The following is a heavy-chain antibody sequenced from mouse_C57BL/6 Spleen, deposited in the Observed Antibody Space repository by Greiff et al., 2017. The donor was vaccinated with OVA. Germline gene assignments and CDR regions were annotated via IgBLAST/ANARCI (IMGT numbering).Heavy chain of an antibody. CDR3: ARSSYGSSDYYAMDY. Sequence: QVQLQQSGAELARPGASVKLSCKASGYTFTSYGISWVKQRTGQGLEWIGEREPRSGKTYYNEKFKGKATLTADKSSSTAYMELRSLTSEDSAVYFCARSSYGSSDYYAMDYWGQGTSVTVSS. CDR1: GYTFTSYG. D-gene: IGHD1-1*01. V-gene: IGHV1-81*01. J-gene: IGHJ4*01. CDR2: REPRSGKT.